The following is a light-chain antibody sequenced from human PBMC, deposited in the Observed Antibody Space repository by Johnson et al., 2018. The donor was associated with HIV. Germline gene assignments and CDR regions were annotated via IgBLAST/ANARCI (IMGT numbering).Light chain of an antibody. J-gene: IGLJ1*01. CDR3: GTWDSSLSASV. V-gene: IGLV1-51*02. CDR2: ENN. Sequence: QSVLTQPPSVSAAPGQKVTISCYGSSSNIGNNYVSWYQQLPGTAPKLLIYENNKRPSGIPDRFSGSKSGTSATLGITGLQTGDEADYYCGTWDSSLSASVFGTGTKVTVL. CDR1: SSNIGNNY.